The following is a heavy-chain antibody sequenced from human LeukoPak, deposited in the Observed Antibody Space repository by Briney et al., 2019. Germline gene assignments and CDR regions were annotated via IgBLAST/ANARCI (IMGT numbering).Heavy chain of an antibody. D-gene: IGHD2-2*01. Sequence: PGRCLRLSCAASGFTFSSYGMHWVRQAPGKGLEWVAVISHDGSKKNHADSVKGRFTISSDNSKNTLYLQMNSLRAEDTAVYYCANGYCSSTSCHGVGYWGQGTLVTVSS. J-gene: IGHJ4*02. V-gene: IGHV3-30*18. CDR3: ANGYCSSTSCHGVGY. CDR1: GFTFSSYG. CDR2: ISHDGSKK.